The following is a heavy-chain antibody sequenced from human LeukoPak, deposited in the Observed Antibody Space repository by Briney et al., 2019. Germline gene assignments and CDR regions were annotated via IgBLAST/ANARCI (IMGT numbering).Heavy chain of an antibody. J-gene: IGHJ4*02. V-gene: IGHV1-2*02. Sequence: ASVKVSCKASGYTFSGTGWYLYWLRQAPGQGLECMGWIYPYTGATHYAQKFQGRVAMTRDTSISTSYMELSRLRPDDTAVYYCARDGPAQMVDFDYWGQGTLVTVSS. CDR3: ARDGPAQMVDFDY. CDR1: GYTFSGTGWY. D-gene: IGHD3-10*01. CDR2: IYPYTGAT.